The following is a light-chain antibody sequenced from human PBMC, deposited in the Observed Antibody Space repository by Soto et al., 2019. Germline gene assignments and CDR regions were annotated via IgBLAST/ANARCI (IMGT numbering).Light chain of an antibody. J-gene: IGKJ4*01. Sequence: EIVMTQSQATLSVSPGERATLSCRASQSVSYNLAWYQQKPGQGPRLLIYGAFNRATGIPARFSGSWSGTEFTLTISSLQAEDFAVYYCLQYKNWPPVTFGGGTKVEIK. CDR3: LQYKNWPPVT. CDR1: QSVSYN. CDR2: GAF. V-gene: IGKV3-15*01.